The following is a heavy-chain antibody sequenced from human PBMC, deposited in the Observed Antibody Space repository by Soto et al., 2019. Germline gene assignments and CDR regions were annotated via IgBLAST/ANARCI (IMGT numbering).Heavy chain of an antibody. Sequence: QVQLQESGPGLVKPSQTLSLTCTVSGGSISSGGYYWSWIRQHPGKGLEWIGYIYYSGSTYYNPSLKSRVTISVDTSKNQFPLKLSSVTAADTAVYYCARDGTKVRGVVGAIDIWGQGTMVTVSS. J-gene: IGHJ3*02. D-gene: IGHD3-10*01. CDR2: IYYSGST. V-gene: IGHV4-31*03. CDR3: ARDGTKVRGVVGAIDI. CDR1: GGSISSGGYY.